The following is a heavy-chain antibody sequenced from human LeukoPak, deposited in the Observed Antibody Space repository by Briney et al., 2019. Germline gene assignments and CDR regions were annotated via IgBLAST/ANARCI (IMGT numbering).Heavy chain of an antibody. J-gene: IGHJ5*02. CDR2: INPTGTTT. Sequence: ASLKVSCKASGYTFINHWMHWVRQAPGQGLEWVGLINPTGTTTLYAQKFQGRITLTRDMSATTDYMELSSLTSEDTAVYYCARDNSVGGIAWWFDPWGQGTLVTVSS. V-gene: IGHV1-46*01. CDR3: ARDNSVGGIAWWFDP. CDR1: GYTFINHW. D-gene: IGHD3-10*01.